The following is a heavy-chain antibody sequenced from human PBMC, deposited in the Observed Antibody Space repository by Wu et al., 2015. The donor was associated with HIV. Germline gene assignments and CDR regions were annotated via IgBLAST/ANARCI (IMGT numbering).Heavy chain of an antibody. V-gene: IGHV1-2*02. CDR3: TRDELFRVDDAFDM. D-gene: IGHD3-10*01. CDR2: TNVXTGGT. J-gene: IGHJ3*02. Sequence: QVHLVQSGAEVKKPGASVKVSCKASGYTFTDYFVHWVRQAPGQNFEWMGWTNVXTGGTKYAPKFQGRVTMTRDTSISTAYIELSGLTSDDTAVYYCTRDELFRVDDAFDMWGQGTLVTVSS. CDR1: GYTFTDYF.